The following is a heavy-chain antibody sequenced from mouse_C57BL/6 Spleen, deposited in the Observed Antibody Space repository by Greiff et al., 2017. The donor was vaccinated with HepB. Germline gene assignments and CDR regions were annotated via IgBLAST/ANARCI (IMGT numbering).Heavy chain of an antibody. Sequence: VKLMESGAELARPGASVKMSCKASGYTFTSYTMHWVKQRPGQGLEWIGYINPSSGYTKYNQKFKDKATLTADKSSSTAYMQLSSLTSEDSAVYYCASNYGWFAYWGQGTLVTVSA. J-gene: IGHJ3*01. CDR2: INPSSGYT. D-gene: IGHD1-1*01. CDR3: ASNYGWFAY. CDR1: GYTFTSYT. V-gene: IGHV1-4*01.